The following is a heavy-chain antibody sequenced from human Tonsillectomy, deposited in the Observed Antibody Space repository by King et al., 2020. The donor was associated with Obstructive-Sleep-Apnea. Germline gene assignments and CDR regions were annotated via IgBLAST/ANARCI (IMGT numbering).Heavy chain of an antibody. CDR2: ISFDGSNE. CDR1: GFIFSNYA. CDR3: AKDKTQKSLDV. Sequence: VQLVESGGGVVQPGKSLRLSCAASGFIFSNYAMHWIRQAPGKGLEWVAVISFDGSNEYYADSVKGRFTISRDNSKNTHYLQMNTGKPEDTAVYYCAKDKTQKSLDVWGQGTMVTVSS. V-gene: IGHV3-30*18. J-gene: IGHJ3*01.